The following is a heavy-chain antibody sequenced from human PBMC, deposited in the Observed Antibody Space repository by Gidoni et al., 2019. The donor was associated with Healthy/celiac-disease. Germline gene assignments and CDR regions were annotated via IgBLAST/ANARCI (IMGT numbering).Heavy chain of an antibody. CDR3: ARGLPSGLRFRARFDP. Sequence: QVQLQQWGAGLLKPSETLSLTCAVYGGSFSGYYWSWIRQPPGKGLEWIGEINHSGSTNYNPSLKSRVTISVDTSKNQFSLKLSSVTAADTAVYYCARGLPSGLRFRARFDPWGQGTLVTVSS. D-gene: IGHD3-3*01. CDR2: INHSGST. CDR1: GGSFSGYY. V-gene: IGHV4-34*01. J-gene: IGHJ5*02.